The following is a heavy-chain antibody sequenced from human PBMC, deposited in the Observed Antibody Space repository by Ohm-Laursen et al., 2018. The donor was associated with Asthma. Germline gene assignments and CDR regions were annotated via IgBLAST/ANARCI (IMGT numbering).Heavy chain of an antibody. V-gene: IGHV3-11*05. CDR3: SRDPRRLHF. D-gene: IGHD4-11*01. CDR2: IAPSSRDI. Sequence: SLRLSCTASGFIFSDSYMSWIRLAPGKGLESISYIAPSSRDIMYVDSVKGRFTISRDNARNSLYLQMNNLRDDDTAVYYCSRDPRRLHFWGQGTTVTVS. J-gene: IGHJ6*02. CDR1: GFIFSDSY.